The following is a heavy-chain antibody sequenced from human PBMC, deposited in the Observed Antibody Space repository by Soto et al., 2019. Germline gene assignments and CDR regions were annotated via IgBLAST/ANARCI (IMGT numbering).Heavy chain of an antibody. J-gene: IGHJ6*02. CDR1: GFTLSAYS. V-gene: IGHV3-48*02. CDR2: INSGSDTI. Sequence: PGGPLSPSCAASGFTLSAYSMNWVRQAPGKGLEWISFINSGSDTIYYGDSVKGRFTISRDNAKNALYLQMNSLRDDDTAVYYCARPHLDRPTYYGLDVWGQGTTVTVSS. D-gene: IGHD3-16*01. CDR3: ARPHLDRPTYYGLDV.